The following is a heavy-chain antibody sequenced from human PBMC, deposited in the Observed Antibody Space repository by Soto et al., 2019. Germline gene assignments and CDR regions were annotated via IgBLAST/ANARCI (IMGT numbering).Heavy chain of an antibody. CDR1: GGTFSSYS. D-gene: IGHD1-26*01. J-gene: IGHJ4*02. CDR3: ARDGGRHSGGIDY. V-gene: IGHV1-69*01. Sequence: QVQLVQSGAEVKKPGSSVKVSCKASGGTFSSYSINWVRQAPGQGLELMGEIIPIFGTANYAQKFQGRVTITADESTSTSYMEMSSLRSADTAGYYCARDGGRHSGGIDYWGQGTLVTVYS. CDR2: IIPIFGTA.